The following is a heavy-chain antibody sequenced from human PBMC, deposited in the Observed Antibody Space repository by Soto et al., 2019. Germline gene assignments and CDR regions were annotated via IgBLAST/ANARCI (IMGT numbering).Heavy chain of an antibody. CDR2: IYYRGNA. Sequence: SETLSLTCSVSDDSINSDKYYWGWIRQPPGKGLEWIGSIYYRGNAYYNPSLQTRVTISLDKSKSQFSLKLNSVTAADTAVYYCARRKVAVAGTFDYWGQGTLVTVSS. J-gene: IGHJ4*02. CDR1: DDSINSDKYY. CDR3: ARRKVAVAGTFDY. D-gene: IGHD6-19*01. V-gene: IGHV4-39*01.